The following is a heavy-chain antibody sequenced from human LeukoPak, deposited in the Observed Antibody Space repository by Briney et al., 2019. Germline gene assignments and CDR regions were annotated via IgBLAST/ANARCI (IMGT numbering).Heavy chain of an antibody. CDR1: GGSISSSSYY. CDR2: IYYSGST. J-gene: IGHJ2*01. Sequence: LETLSLTCTVSGGSISSSSYYWGWIRQPPGKGLEWIGSIYYSGSTYYNPSLKSRVTISVDTSKNQFSLKLSSVTAADTAVYYCARVTNWNYGRYFDLWGRGTLVTVSS. V-gene: IGHV4-39*07. D-gene: IGHD1-7*01. CDR3: ARVTNWNYGRYFDL.